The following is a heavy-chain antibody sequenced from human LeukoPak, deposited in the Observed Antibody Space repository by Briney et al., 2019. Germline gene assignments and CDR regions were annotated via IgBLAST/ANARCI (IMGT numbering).Heavy chain of an antibody. CDR1: GYSLSSAYY. J-gene: IGHJ4*01. D-gene: IGHD6-25*01. V-gene: IGHV4-38-2*01. CDR2: IYHSGST. CDR3: AKSGGYGLIDY. Sequence: SETLSLTCAVSGYSLSSAYYWGWIRQPPGKGLEWIGTIYHSGSTYYTPSLKSRVTISLDTSKNQFSLTLSSVTAADTAVYYCAKSGGYGLIDYWGQGTLVTVSS.